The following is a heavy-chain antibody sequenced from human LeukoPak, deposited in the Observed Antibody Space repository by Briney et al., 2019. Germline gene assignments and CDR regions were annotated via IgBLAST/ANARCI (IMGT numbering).Heavy chain of an antibody. V-gene: IGHV1-2*02. CDR2: INPNSGGA. D-gene: IGHD3-22*01. Sequence: ASVKVSCKASGYTFTGYYMHWVRQAPGQGLEWMGWINPNSGGANYAQKLQGRVTMTTDTSTSTAYMELRSLRSDDTAVYYCAREQLRAYYYDSSGPDYWGQGTLVTVSS. CDR1: GYTFTGYY. CDR3: AREQLRAYYYDSSGPDY. J-gene: IGHJ4*02.